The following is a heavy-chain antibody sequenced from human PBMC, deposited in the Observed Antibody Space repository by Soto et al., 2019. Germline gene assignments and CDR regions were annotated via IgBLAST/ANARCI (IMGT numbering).Heavy chain of an antibody. CDR2: IIPIFGTA. J-gene: IGHJ4*02. Sequence: SVKVSCKASGGTFSSYAISWVQQAPGQGLEWMGGIIPIFGTANYAQKFQGRVTITADESTSTAYMELSSLRSEDTAVYYCAREQKTTGIDYWGQGTLVTVSS. CDR3: AREQKTTGIDY. V-gene: IGHV1-69*13. D-gene: IGHD4-17*01. CDR1: GGTFSSYA.